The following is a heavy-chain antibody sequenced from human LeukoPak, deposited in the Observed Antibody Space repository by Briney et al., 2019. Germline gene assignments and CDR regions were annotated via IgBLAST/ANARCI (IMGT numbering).Heavy chain of an antibody. V-gene: IGHV3-30-3*01. CDR1: GFTFSSYA. D-gene: IGHD3-22*01. Sequence: GGSLRLSCAASGFTFSSYAMHWVRQAPGKGLEWVAVISYDGSNKYYADSVKGRFTISRDNSKNTLYPQMNSLRAEDTAVYYCARALVVVMYYGMDVWGQGTTVTVSS. CDR2: ISYDGSNK. CDR3: ARALVVVMYYGMDV. J-gene: IGHJ6*02.